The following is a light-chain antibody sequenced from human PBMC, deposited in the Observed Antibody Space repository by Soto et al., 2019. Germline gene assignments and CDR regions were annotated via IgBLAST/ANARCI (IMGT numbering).Light chain of an antibody. CDR1: QSFTGRN. CDR2: YIS. CDR3: QQYGYSTAT. Sequence: EIVLTQSPGTLSLSPGERATLSCRASQSFTGRNLAWYQQKPGQAPRLLIYYISSRTTGTPDRFSGSGSGTDFTLTISRLEPEDFAVYYCQQYGYSTATFGQGTKVEIK. V-gene: IGKV3-20*01. J-gene: IGKJ1*01.